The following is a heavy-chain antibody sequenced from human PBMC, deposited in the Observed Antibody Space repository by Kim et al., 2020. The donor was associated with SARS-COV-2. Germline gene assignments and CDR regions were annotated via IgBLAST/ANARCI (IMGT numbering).Heavy chain of an antibody. CDR2: ISYDGSIK. D-gene: IGHD3-22*01. J-gene: IGHJ6*02. CDR3: ARDRVRVIPSSLGGYNSHVVPEYYYYHFDV. V-gene: IGHV3-30*15. Sequence: GGSLRLSCAASEFPFSGFAMHWVRHTPGKGLEWVAVISYDGSIKYYADSVKGRFTISRDNSKNILYLQVSSLRPEDTAVYFCARDRVRVIPSSLGGYNSHVVPEYYYYHFDVWGRGTTVTVSS. CDR1: EFPFSGFA.